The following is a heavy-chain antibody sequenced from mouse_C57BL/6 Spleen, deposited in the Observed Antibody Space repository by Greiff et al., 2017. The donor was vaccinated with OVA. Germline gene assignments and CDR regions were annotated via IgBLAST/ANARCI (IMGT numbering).Heavy chain of an antibody. CDR1: GYTFTCYW. CDR2: IYPGNGDT. D-gene: IGHD1-1*01. J-gene: IGHJ1*03. CDR3: TRADYYGSSYWYFDV. V-gene: IGHV1-5*01. Sequence: DVQLVESGTVLARPGASVKMSCKTSGYTFTCYWMHWVKQRPGQGLEWIGAIYPGNGDTSYNQKFKGKAKLTAVTSASTAYMELSSLTNEDSAVYYCTRADYYGSSYWYFDVWGTGTTVTVSS.